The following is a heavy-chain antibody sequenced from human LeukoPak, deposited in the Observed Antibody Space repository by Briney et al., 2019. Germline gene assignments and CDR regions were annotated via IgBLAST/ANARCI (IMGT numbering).Heavy chain of an antibody. J-gene: IGHJ3*02. CDR2: INPSGGST. D-gene: IGHD3-22*01. CDR3: ATGTYDSSGYYQSAFDI. CDR1: GYTFTSHY. V-gene: IGHV1-46*03. Sequence: ASVKVSCKASGYTFTSHYMHWVRQAPGQGLEWMGIINPSGGSTSYAQKFQGRVTMTRDMSTSTVYMELSSLRSEDTAVYYCATGTYDSSGYYQSAFDIWGQGTMVTVSP.